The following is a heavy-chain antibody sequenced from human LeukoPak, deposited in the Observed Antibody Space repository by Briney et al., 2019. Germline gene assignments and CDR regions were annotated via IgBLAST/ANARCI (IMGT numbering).Heavy chain of an antibody. Sequence: SETLSLTCTVSGGSISSSSYYWGWIRQPPGKGLEWIGSIYYSGSTYYNPSLKSRVTISVDTSKNQFSLKLSSVTAADTAVYYCATGTMVRGGYLSFDYWGQGTLVTVSS. V-gene: IGHV4-39*01. CDR2: IYYSGST. D-gene: IGHD3-10*01. J-gene: IGHJ4*02. CDR3: ATGTMVRGGYLSFDY. CDR1: GGSISSSSYY.